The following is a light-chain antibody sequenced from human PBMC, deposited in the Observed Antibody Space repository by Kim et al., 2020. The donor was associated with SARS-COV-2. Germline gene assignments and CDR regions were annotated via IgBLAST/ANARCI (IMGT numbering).Light chain of an antibody. V-gene: IGLV1-44*01. Sequence: ELTQPPSASGTPGQTVTISCSGITSNIGSDTVNWYQQFPGTAPKLLIFSNDQRPSGVPDRFSGSKSGTSASLAISGLQSEDEADYYCAAWDDSLDGPSFRGATQPSVL. CDR1: TSNIGSDT. CDR2: SND. CDR3: AAWDDSLDGPS. J-gene: IGLJ2*01.